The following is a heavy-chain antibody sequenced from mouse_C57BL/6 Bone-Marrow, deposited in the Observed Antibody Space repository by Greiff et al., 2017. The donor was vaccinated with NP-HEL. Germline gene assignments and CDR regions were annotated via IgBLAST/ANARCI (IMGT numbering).Heavy chain of an antibody. CDR2: IYPGSGST. D-gene: IGHD2-4*01. Sequence: QVQLQQSGAELVKPGASVKMSCKASGYTFTSYWITWVKQRPGQGLEWIGDIYPGSGSTNYNEKFKSKATLTVDTSSSTAYMQLSSLTSEDAAVYYCARTTMITTRRVRYAIDDWVQGTSVTVSS. CDR1: GYTFTSYW. CDR3: ARTTMITTRRVRYAIDD. V-gene: IGHV1-55*01. J-gene: IGHJ4*01.